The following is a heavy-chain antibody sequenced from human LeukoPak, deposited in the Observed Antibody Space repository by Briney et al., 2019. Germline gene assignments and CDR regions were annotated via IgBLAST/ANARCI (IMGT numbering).Heavy chain of an antibody. D-gene: IGHD4-17*01. CDR2: ISGSGGST. J-gene: IGHJ6*02. V-gene: IGHV3-23*01. CDR3: AKRGDYELYYYYGMDV. Sequence: PGGSLRLSCAASGFTFSSYAMSWVRQAPGKGLEWVSAISGSGGSTYHADSVKGRFTISRDNSKNTLYLQMNSLRAEDTAVYYCAKRGDYELYYYYGMDVWGQGTTVTVSS. CDR1: GFTFSSYA.